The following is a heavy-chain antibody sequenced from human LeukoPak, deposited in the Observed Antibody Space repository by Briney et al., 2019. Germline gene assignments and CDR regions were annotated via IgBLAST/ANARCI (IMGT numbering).Heavy chain of an antibody. Sequence: PGGSLRLSCAASGFTFSSYAMSWVRQAPGKGLEWVAGISGSGGSTYYADSVKGRFTISRDNSKNTLYLQMNSLRAEDTAVYYCAKVSEEGAYSSGWYVEGYYFDYWGQGTLVTVSS. V-gene: IGHV3-23*01. J-gene: IGHJ4*02. CDR3: AKVSEEGAYSSGWYVEGYYFDY. CDR2: ISGSGGST. D-gene: IGHD6-19*01. CDR1: GFTFSSYA.